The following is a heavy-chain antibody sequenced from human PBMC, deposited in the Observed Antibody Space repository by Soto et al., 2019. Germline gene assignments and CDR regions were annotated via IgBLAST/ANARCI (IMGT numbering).Heavy chain of an antibody. Sequence: SQTLSLTCAISGDSVSNNSAAWNWIRQPPWRGLEWLGRTYYRSKWYNNYALSVKSRITINADTSKNQFSPQLHSVTPEDAAMYYCARIVGGSPDYWGQGTLVTVSS. D-gene: IGHD2-15*01. V-gene: IGHV6-1*01. CDR1: GDSVSNNSAA. CDR3: ARIVGGSPDY. J-gene: IGHJ4*02. CDR2: TYYRSKWYN.